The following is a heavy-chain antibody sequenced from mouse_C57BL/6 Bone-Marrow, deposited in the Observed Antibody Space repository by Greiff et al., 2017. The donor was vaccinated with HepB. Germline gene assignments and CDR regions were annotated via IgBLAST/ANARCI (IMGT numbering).Heavy chain of an antibody. CDR2: IDPNSGGT. CDR3: AYYYGSSLYWYFDV. J-gene: IGHJ1*03. V-gene: IGHV1-72*01. Sequence: QVQLKQPGAELVKPGASVKLSCKASGYTFTSYWMHWVKQRPGRGLEWIGRIDPNSGGTKYNEKFKSKATLTVDKPSSPAYMQLSSLTSEDSAVYYCAYYYGSSLYWYFDVWGTGTTVTVSS. CDR1: GYTFTSYW. D-gene: IGHD1-1*01.